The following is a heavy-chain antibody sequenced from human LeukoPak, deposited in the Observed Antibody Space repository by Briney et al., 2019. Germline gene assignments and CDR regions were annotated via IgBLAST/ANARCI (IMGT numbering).Heavy chain of an antibody. CDR2: INHSGST. CDR1: GGSFSGYY. Sequence: SETLSLTCAVYGGSFSGYYWSWIRQPPGKGLEWIGEINHSGSTNYNPSLKSRVTISVDTSKNQFSLKLSSATAADTAVYYCARYRGLELRPFDIWGQGTMVTVSS. J-gene: IGHJ3*02. V-gene: IGHV4-34*01. D-gene: IGHD1-7*01. CDR3: ARYRGLELRPFDI.